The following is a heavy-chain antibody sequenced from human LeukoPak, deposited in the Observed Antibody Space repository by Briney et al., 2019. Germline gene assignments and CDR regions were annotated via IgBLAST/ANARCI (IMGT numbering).Heavy chain of an antibody. CDR1: GGSFSGYY. CDR3: ARHRRFPGKTTVTQPPGY. D-gene: IGHD4-17*01. J-gene: IGHJ4*02. V-gene: IGHV4-34*01. CDR2: INHSGST. Sequence: PSETLSLTCAVYGGSFSGYYWSWIRQPPGKGLEWIGEINHSGSTNYNPSLKSRVTISVDTSKNQFSLKLSSVTAADTAVYYCARHRRFPGKTTVTQPPGYWGQGTLVTVSS.